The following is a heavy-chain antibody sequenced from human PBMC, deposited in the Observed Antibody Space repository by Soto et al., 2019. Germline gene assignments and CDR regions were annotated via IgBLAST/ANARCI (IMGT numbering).Heavy chain of an antibody. CDR1: GFTFSTYG. Sequence: QVQLVESGGGVVQPGRSLRLSCAASGFTFSTYGMHWVRQAPAKGLEWVAAIWYDGSNKYYADSVKGRFTMSRDNSKNTLDLEMNSRGAEDTAVDYCAREAKEYYSDYWGQGTLVTVSS. D-gene: IGHD3-10*01. CDR2: IWYDGSNK. CDR3: AREAKEYYSDY. J-gene: IGHJ4*02. V-gene: IGHV3-33*01.